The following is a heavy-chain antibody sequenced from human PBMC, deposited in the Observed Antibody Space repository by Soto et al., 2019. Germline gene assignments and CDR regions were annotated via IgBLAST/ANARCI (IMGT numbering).Heavy chain of an antibody. Sequence: PGGSLRLSCAASGFTFSTSWMSWVRQAPGKGLEWVANIKEDGSEKYYVDSVKGRFTISRDHAKNSLYLQMNSLGADDTAVYYCARADYYGDTGSYWGQGTLVTVS. J-gene: IGHJ4*02. CDR1: GFTFSTSW. CDR3: ARADYYGDTGSY. CDR2: IKEDGSEK. V-gene: IGHV3-7*01. D-gene: IGHD3-10*01.